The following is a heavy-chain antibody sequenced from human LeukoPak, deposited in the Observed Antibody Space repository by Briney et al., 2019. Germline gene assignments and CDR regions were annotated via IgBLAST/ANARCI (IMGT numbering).Heavy chain of an antibody. J-gene: IGHJ4*02. CDR2: ISGSGGST. CDR3: AKLSIRGTGYSSGFDY. V-gene: IGHV3-23*01. D-gene: IGHD6-19*01. CDR1: GFTFSSYW. Sequence: GGSLRLSCAASGFTFSSYWMHWVRQAPGKGLEWVSAISGSGGSTYYADSVKGRFTISRDNSKNTLYLQMNSLRAEDTAVYYCAKLSIRGTGYSSGFDYWGQGTLVTVSS.